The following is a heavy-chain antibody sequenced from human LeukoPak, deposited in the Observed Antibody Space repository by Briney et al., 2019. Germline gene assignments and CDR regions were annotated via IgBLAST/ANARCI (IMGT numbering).Heavy chain of an antibody. CDR1: GFTFSDYY. Sequence: GGSLRLSCAASGFTFSDYYMSWIRQAPGKGLEWVSYISSSGSTIYYADSVKGRFTISRDNSKNTLYLQMNSLRAEDTAVYYCAKEHSSSWFYYYYYYMDVWGKGTTVTISS. V-gene: IGHV3-11*04. CDR2: ISSSGSTI. J-gene: IGHJ6*03. D-gene: IGHD6-13*01. CDR3: AKEHSSSWFYYYYYYMDV.